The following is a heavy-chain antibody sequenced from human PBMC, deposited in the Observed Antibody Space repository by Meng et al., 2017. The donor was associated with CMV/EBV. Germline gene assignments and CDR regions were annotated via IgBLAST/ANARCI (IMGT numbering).Heavy chain of an antibody. J-gene: IGHJ6*02. CDR1: GFTFSSYS. CDR2: ISSSSSYI. Sequence: GGSLRLSCAASGFTFSSYSMNWVRQAPGKGLEWVSSISSSSSYIYYADSVKGRFTISRDNAKNSLYLQMNSLRAEDTAVYYCARDHCSSTSCYLLYYYYGMDVWGQGTTVTVSS. D-gene: IGHD2-2*01. V-gene: IGHV3-21*01. CDR3: ARDHCSSTSCYLLYYYYGMDV.